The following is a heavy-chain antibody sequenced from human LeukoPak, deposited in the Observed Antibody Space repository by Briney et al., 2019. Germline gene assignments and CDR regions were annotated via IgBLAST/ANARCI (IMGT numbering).Heavy chain of an antibody. CDR3: TRDYDITIFGVAYYFDY. J-gene: IGHJ4*02. Sequence: GASVKVSCTASGYTFTGYYMHWVRQAPGQGLEWMGRINPNSGGTNYAQKFQGRVTMTRDTSISTAYMELSRLRSDDTAVYYCTRDYDITIFGVAYYFDYWGQGTLVTVSS. CDR2: INPNSGGT. CDR1: GYTFTGYY. V-gene: IGHV1-2*06. D-gene: IGHD3-3*01.